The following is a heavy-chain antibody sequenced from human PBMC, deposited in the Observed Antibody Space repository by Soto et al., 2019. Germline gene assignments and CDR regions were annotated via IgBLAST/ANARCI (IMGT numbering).Heavy chain of an antibody. V-gene: IGHV3-21*01. J-gene: IGHJ4*02. CDR2: ISSSSSYI. Sequence: EVQLVESGGGLVKPGGSLRLSCAASGFTFSSYSMNWVRQAPGKGLEWVSSISSSSSYIYYADSVKGRFTISRDNAKNSLYLQMNSLRAEDTAVYCCAREGIMITFGGVMSFDYWGQGTLVTVSS. D-gene: IGHD3-16*01. CDR3: AREGIMITFGGVMSFDY. CDR1: GFTFSSYS.